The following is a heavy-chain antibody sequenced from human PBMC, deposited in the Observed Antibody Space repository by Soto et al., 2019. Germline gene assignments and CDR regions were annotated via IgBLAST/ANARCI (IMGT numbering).Heavy chain of an antibody. V-gene: IGHV1-18*01. CDR1: GYTFTSYG. J-gene: IGHJ3*02. D-gene: IGHD6-19*01. CDR3: AGDGRGYSSGWADAFDI. Sequence: QVQLVQSGAEVKKPGASVKVSCKASGYTFTSYGISWVRQAPGQGLEWMGWISAYNGNTNYAQKLQGRVTMTTDTAXSXXYMELRSLRSDDTAVYYGAGDGRGYSSGWADAFDIWGRGTMVTVSS. CDR2: ISAYNGNT.